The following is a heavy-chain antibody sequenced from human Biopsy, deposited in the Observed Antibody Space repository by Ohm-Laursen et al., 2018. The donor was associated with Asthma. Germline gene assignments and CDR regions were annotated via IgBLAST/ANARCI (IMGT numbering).Heavy chain of an antibody. V-gene: IGHV1-2*06. Sequence: SVKVSCKASGYTFIGCHIHWMRQAPGRGLEWMGRINPNSGGTNYAQKFQGRVTMTRDTSISTAYMEVSRLRSDDTAVYYCARGQKSAGDRWFDPWGQGTLVTVSS. D-gene: IGHD6-13*01. CDR1: GYTFIGCH. CDR3: ARGQKSAGDRWFDP. CDR2: INPNSGGT. J-gene: IGHJ5*02.